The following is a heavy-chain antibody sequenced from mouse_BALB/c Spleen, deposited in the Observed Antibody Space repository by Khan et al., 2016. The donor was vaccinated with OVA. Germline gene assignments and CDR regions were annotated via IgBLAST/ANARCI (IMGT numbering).Heavy chain of an antibody. J-gene: IGHJ4*01. CDR2: ISSGGST. D-gene: IGHD2-1*01. V-gene: IGHV5-6-5*01. Sequence: EVKLVESGGGLVKPGGSLKLSCAASGFTFSIYAMSWVRQTPEQRLEWVASISSGGSTYYPDSVKGRFTISRDNARNILYLHMSSLRSEDTAMYYCARGYGNFVNPHYAMDYWGQGTSVTVSS. CDR3: ARGYGNFVNPHYAMDY. CDR1: GFTFSIYA.